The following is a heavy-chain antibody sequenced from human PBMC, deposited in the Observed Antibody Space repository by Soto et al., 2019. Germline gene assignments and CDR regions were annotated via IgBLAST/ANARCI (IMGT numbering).Heavy chain of an antibody. V-gene: IGHV6-1*01. CDR3: YYGMDV. J-gene: IGHJ6*02. CDR1: RYRVSANTVG. CDR2: TYYRSRWYN. Sequence: PSKTHSLTYAISRYRVSANTVGWHWIRQSPSRGLEWLGRTYYRSRWYNDYALSLKSRITIDPDASKNQFSLHLTSVTPDDTAVYYYYYGMDVWGQGTTVTVSS.